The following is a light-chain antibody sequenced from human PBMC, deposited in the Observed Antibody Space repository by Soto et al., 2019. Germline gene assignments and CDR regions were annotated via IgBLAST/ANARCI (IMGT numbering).Light chain of an antibody. V-gene: IGKV1-5*01. CDR1: QSISSW. Sequence: DIQMTQSPSTLSASVGDRVTITCRASQSISSWLAWYQQNPGKAPKLLIHEASRLETGVPSRFSGSESATEFTLTISGLHAEDSATYYCQQYTNFPLTFGGGTKVDIK. CDR2: EAS. J-gene: IGKJ4*01. CDR3: QQYTNFPLT.